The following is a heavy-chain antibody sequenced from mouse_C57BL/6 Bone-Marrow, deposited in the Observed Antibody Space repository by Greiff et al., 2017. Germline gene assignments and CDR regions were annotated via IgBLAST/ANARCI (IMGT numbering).Heavy chain of an antibody. J-gene: IGHJ4*01. CDR2: IWSDGST. Sequence: VQRVESGPGLVAPSQSLSITCTVSGFSLTSYGVHWVRQPPGKGLEWLVVIWSDGSTTYNSALKSRLSISKDNSKSQVFLKMNSLQTDDTAMYYCARQSSYYYGSPFYAMDYWGQGTSVTVSS. V-gene: IGHV2-6-1*01. CDR1: GFSLTSYG. CDR3: ARQSSYYYGSPFYAMDY. D-gene: IGHD1-1*01.